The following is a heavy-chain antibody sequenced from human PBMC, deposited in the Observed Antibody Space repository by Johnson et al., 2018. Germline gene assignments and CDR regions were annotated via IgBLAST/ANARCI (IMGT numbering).Heavy chain of an antibody. CDR2: IWHDGSHK. J-gene: IGHJ6*02. D-gene: IGHD3-22*01. CDR1: GFTFKNYG. V-gene: IGHV3-33*02. Sequence: VQLVESGGGVVQPGRSLRLSCAASGFTFKNYGMFWVRQAPGKGLEWVAVIWHDGSHKFYADSARGRFTISRDNSRDTRFLQRDSLRAEDTAVYYCAMIYYYDSLALSPYVTDVWGQGTTVTVSS. CDR3: AMIYYYDSLALSPYVTDV.